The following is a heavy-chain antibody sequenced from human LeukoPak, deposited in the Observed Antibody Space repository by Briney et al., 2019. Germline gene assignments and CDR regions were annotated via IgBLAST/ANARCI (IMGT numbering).Heavy chain of an antibody. CDR2: IYHSGST. D-gene: IGHD3-22*01. V-gene: IGHV4-59*04. J-gene: IGHJ3*02. CDR3: ARDGPYYYDSSGYYDAFDI. Sequence: SETLSLTCTVSGGSISNYYWSWIRQPPGKGLEWIGSIYHSGSTYYNPSLKSRVTMSLDTSKNQFSLKLSSVTAADTAVYYCARDGPYYYDSSGYYDAFDIWGQGTMVTVSS. CDR1: GGSISNYY.